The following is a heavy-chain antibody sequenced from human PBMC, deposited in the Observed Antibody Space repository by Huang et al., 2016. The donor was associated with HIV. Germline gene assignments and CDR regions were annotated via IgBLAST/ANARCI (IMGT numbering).Heavy chain of an antibody. CDR2: IYPGDSDT. Sequence: EVQLVQSGAEVKKPGESLKISCKGSGYMFTKYWIGWVRQMPGKGLEWMGIIYPGDSDTRYSPSFQGQVTISADKSITTTYLQWSSLKASDTAIYYCARHDGARPGWVDNWGQGTLVTVSS. V-gene: IGHV5-51*01. D-gene: IGHD4-17*01. CDR3: ARHDGARPGWVDN. CDR1: GYMFTKYW. J-gene: IGHJ5*02.